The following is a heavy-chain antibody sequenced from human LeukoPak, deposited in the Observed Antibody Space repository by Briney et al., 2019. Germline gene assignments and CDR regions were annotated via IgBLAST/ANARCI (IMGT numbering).Heavy chain of an antibody. D-gene: IGHD5-24*01. CDR3: PRALEGYNTFDY. V-gene: IGHV1-2*02. Sequence: ASVKVSCKASGYTFTGYYMHWVRQAPGQGLEWMGWINPYSGDTNYAQKFQGRVTMTRDTSISTPYIELSRLRSDYTDVYFLPRALEGYNTFDYWGRGTLVTVSS. J-gene: IGHJ4*02. CDR2: INPYSGDT. CDR1: GYTFTGYY.